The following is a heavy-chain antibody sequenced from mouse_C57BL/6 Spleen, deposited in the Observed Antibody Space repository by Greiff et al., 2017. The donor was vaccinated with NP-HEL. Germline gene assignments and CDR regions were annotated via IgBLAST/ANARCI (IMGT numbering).Heavy chain of an antibody. CDR2: IDPETGGT. D-gene: IGHD1-1*01. CDR1: GYTFTDYE. V-gene: IGHV1-15*01. CDR3: TRRGITTVVATGYFDV. Sequence: QVQLQQSGAELVRPGASVTLSCKASGYTFTDYEMHWVKQTPVHGLEWIGAIDPETGGTAYNQKFKGKAILTADKSSSTAYMELRSLTSEDSAVYYCTRRGITTVVATGYFDVWGTGTTVTVSS. J-gene: IGHJ1*03.